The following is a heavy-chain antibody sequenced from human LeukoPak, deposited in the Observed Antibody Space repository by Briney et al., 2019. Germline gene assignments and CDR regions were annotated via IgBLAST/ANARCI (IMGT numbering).Heavy chain of an antibody. Sequence: SQTLSLTCTVSGASISSGSYYWSWIRQPAGKGLEWIGRVYTSGSTNYNPSLKSRVNISLDTPKNQFSLKLISVTAADTAVYFCARLQWLSTPFFDYWGQGTLVTVSS. D-gene: IGHD6-19*01. CDR3: ARLQWLSTPFFDY. CDR1: GASISSGSYY. CDR2: VYTSGST. V-gene: IGHV4-61*02. J-gene: IGHJ4*02.